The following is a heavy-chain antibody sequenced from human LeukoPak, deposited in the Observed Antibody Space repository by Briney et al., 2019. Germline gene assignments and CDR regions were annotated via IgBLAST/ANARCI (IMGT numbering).Heavy chain of an antibody. Sequence: GGSLRLSCAASGFTFTSYSMNWVRRAPGEGLEWVSYINSGSTTMHYADSAKGRFTISGDNAKNSLYLQMNSLRAEDTAVYYCARRGDNYDNWFDTWGRGTLVTVSS. D-gene: IGHD4-11*01. CDR2: INSGSTTM. CDR1: GFTFTSYS. J-gene: IGHJ5*02. V-gene: IGHV3-48*01. CDR3: ARRGDNYDNWFDT.